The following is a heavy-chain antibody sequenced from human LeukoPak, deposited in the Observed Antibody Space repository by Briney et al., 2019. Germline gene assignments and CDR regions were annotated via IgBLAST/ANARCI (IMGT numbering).Heavy chain of an antibody. J-gene: IGHJ5*02. V-gene: IGHV3-23*01. Sequence: GGSLRLSCEPSGFTFTDYSMSWVRQAPGKGLEWVSSISDSGGSTYYADSVKGRFTISRDNSKNTLYLQMTNLRAAGTAVYYCAKDLSRAVAADWFDPWDQGSLVTVSS. CDR2: ISDSGGST. D-gene: IGHD6-19*01. CDR3: AKDLSRAVAADWFDP. CDR1: GFTFTDYS.